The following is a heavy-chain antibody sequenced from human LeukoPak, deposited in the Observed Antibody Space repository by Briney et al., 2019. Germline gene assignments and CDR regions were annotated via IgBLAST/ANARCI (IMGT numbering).Heavy chain of an antibody. CDR2: ISSRSSTI. CDR1: GFTFSDYV. V-gene: IGHV3-48*02. D-gene: IGHD3-3*01. Sequence: GGSLRLSCAASGFTFSDYVMNWVRQAPGKGLEWVSYISSRSSTIFYADSVKGRFTVSRDNANNSLFLQMNSLRDKDMAVYYCARSRFSFDYWGQGTLVTVSS. CDR3: ARSRFSFDY. J-gene: IGHJ4*02.